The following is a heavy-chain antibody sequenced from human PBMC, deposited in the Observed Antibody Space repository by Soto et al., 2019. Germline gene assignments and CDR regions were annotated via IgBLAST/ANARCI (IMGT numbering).Heavy chain of an antibody. J-gene: IGHJ2*01. D-gene: IGHD3-3*01. V-gene: IGHV4-59*08. Sequence: QVQLQESGPGLVKPSETLSLTCTVSGGSISSYYWSWIRQPPGKGLEWIGYIYYSGSTNYNPSLKSRVTISVDTSKNQFSLKLSSVTAADTAVYYCARHQRYGYYDFWSGYYARWYFDLWGRGTLVTVSS. CDR3: ARHQRYGYYDFWSGYYARWYFDL. CDR1: GGSISSYY. CDR2: IYYSGST.